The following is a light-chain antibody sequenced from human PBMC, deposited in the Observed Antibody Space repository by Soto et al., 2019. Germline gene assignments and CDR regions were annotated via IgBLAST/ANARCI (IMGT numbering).Light chain of an antibody. CDR2: GAS. V-gene: IGKV1-16*01. J-gene: IGKJ5*01. CDR3: QQDNRYPIT. CDR1: QDINNY. Sequence: DIQMTQSPSSLSASVGYRVTITCRASQDINNYLAWFQQKPGKAHRSLIYGASSLQSGVPSRFSGSRSGPDFTLTISSLQPEDFATYYCQQDNRYPITFGQGTRLEI.